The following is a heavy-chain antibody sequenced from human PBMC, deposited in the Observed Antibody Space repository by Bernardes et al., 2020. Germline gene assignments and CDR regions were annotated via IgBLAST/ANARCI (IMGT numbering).Heavy chain of an antibody. CDR2: IYYSGST. J-gene: IGHJ4*02. CDR1: GGSISSYY. Sequence: SETLSLTCTVSGGSISSYYWSWIRQPPGKGLEWIGYIYYSGSTNYNPSLKSRVTISVDTSKNQFSLKLSSVTAADTAVYYCARGRTYYYDSSGYFNGLYYFDYWGQGTLVTVSS. CDR3: ARGRTYYYDSSGYFNGLYYFDY. V-gene: IGHV4-59*01. D-gene: IGHD3-22*01.